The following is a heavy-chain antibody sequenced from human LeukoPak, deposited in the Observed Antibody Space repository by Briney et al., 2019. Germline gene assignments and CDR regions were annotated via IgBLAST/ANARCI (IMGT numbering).Heavy chain of an antibody. J-gene: IGHJ4*02. CDR2: IKQDGSEK. Sequence: GGSLRLSCAVSGFTFSSYWMSWVRQAPGKGLEWVANIKQDGSEKYYVDSVKGRFTISRDNAKNSLYLQMNSLRAEDTAVYYCARDTCSGGSCYFDYWGQGTLVTVSS. V-gene: IGHV3-7*01. CDR1: GFTFSSYW. CDR3: ARDTCSGGSCYFDY. D-gene: IGHD2-15*01.